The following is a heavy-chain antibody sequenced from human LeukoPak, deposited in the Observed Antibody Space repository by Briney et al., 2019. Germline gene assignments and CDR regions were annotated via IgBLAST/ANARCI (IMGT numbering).Heavy chain of an antibody. CDR3: AREGSGSIGPDWFDL. J-gene: IGHJ5*02. D-gene: IGHD3-10*01. V-gene: IGHV3-7*01. CDR1: GFTFSSYW. Sequence: GGSLRLSCAASGFTFSSYWMTWVRQAPGKGLEWVANIRQDGSEKYYVGSVKGRFTISRDNAENSLYLQMNSLRADDTAVYYCAREGSGSIGPDWFDLWGQGTLVTVSS. CDR2: IRQDGSEK.